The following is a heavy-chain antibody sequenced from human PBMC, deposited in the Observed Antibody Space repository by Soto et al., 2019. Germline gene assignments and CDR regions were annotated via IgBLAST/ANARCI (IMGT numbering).Heavy chain of an antibody. V-gene: IGHV3-7*01. D-gene: IGHD6-19*01. CDR2: IKHDGGER. CDR1: GFTFSSYW. Sequence: GGSLRLSCAASGFTFSSYWMSWVRQAPGKGLEWVANIKHDGGERYYVDSVKGRFTISRDNAKNSLYLQMNSLRAEDTAVYYCAKAIPGSSGWPWGQGTLVTVSS. J-gene: IGHJ5*02. CDR3: AKAIPGSSGWP.